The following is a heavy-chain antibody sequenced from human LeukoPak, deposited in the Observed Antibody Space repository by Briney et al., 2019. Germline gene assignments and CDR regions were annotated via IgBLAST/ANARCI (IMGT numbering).Heavy chain of an antibody. CDR1: GFTFNTYT. D-gene: IGHD1-1*01. J-gene: IGHJ4*02. Sequence: RGSLRLSCAASGFTFNTYTMNWVRQAPGKGLEWVSYISGSSGIIDYADSVRGRFTISRDNAKNSLYLQMNSLRAEDTAVYYCARETPNEYWGQGTLVTVSS. CDR2: ISGSSGII. CDR3: ARETPNEY. V-gene: IGHV3-48*01.